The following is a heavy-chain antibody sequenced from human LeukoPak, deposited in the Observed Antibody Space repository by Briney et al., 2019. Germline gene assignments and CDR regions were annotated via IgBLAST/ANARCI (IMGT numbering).Heavy chain of an antibody. V-gene: IGHV4-34*01. D-gene: IGHD5-18*01. CDR3: ARDLTAMGYYYGMDV. CDR1: GGSFSGYY. CDR2: INHSGST. J-gene: IGHJ6*02. Sequence: SETLSLTCAVYGGSFSGYYWSWIRQPPGKGLEWIGEINHSGSTNYNPSLKSRVTISVDTSKNQFSLKLSSVTAADTAVYYCARDLTAMGYYYGMDVWGQGTTVTVSS.